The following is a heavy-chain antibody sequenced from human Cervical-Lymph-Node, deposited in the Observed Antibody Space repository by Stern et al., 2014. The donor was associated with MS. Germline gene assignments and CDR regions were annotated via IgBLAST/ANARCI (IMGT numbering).Heavy chain of an antibody. D-gene: IGHD3-22*01. J-gene: IGHJ6*02. CDR3: AANYYDTYYYYGMDV. V-gene: IGHV1-58*01. CDR1: GFTFTSSA. CDR2: IVVGSGNT. Sequence: QLVESGPEGKQPGTSGKVSCKASGFTFTSSAVQWVRQARGQRLERIGLIVVGSGNTNYAQKFQERVTITRDMSTSTAYMELSSLRSEDTAVYYCAANYYDTYYYYGMDVWGQGTTVTVSS.